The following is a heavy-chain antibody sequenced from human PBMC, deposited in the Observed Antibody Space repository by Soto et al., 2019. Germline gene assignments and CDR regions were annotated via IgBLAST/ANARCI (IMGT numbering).Heavy chain of an antibody. Sequence: GGSLRLSCAASGFTFSSDSMNWVRQAPGKGLEWVSYISSSSSTIYYADSVKGRFTISRDNAKNSLYLQMNSLRAEDTAVYYCASFPVTAYWYFDLWGRGTLVTVSS. D-gene: IGHD2-21*02. CDR3: ASFPVTAYWYFDL. CDR1: GFTFSSDS. J-gene: IGHJ2*01. CDR2: ISSSSSTI. V-gene: IGHV3-48*01.